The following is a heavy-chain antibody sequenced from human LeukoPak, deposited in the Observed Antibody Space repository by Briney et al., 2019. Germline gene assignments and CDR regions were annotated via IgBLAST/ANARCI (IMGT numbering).Heavy chain of an antibody. D-gene: IGHD5-24*01. Sequence: GASVKVSCKASGYTFTGYYMHWVRQAPGQGLEWMGWINPNSGGTNYAQKFQGRVTMTRDTSISTAYMELSRLRSGDTAVYYCARGDRDGYNYGFDYWGQGTLVTVSS. CDR3: ARGDRDGYNYGFDY. CDR2: INPNSGGT. V-gene: IGHV1-2*02. CDR1: GYTFTGYY. J-gene: IGHJ4*02.